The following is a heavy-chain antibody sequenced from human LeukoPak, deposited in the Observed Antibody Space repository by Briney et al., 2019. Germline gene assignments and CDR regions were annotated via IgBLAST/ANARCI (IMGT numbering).Heavy chain of an antibody. CDR3: ARVESGSCSNTRCRNIDY. Sequence: GGSLRLSCAASGFTFSSYSMNWVRQAPGKGLEWVSYISSSSSTIYYADSVKGRFTIPRDNAKNTLYLQMSSLRAEDTAVYYCARVESGSCSNTRCRNIDYWGQGTLVTVSS. V-gene: IGHV3-48*04. CDR2: ISSSSSTI. D-gene: IGHD2-2*01. CDR1: GFTFSSYS. J-gene: IGHJ4*02.